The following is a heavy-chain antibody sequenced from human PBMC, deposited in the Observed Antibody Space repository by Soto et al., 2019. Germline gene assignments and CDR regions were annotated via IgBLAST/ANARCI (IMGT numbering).Heavy chain of an antibody. J-gene: IGHJ6*02. CDR2: ISGSGGST. Sequence: EVQLLESGGGLVQPGGSLRLSCAASGFTFSSYAMSWVRQAPGKGLEWVSAISGSGGSTYYADSVKGRFTISRDNSKNTLYLQMNSLRAEDTAVYYCAKPGDAPRSPYSSSWLPPDTGSIYYYYYGMDVWGQGTTVTVSS. CDR3: AKPGDAPRSPYSSSWLPPDTGSIYYYYYGMDV. CDR1: GFTFSSYA. D-gene: IGHD6-13*01. V-gene: IGHV3-23*01.